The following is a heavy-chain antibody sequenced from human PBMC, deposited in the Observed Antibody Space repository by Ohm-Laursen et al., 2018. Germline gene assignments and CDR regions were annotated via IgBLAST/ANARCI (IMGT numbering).Heavy chain of an antibody. J-gene: IGHJ4*02. Sequence: GESLKISCKGSGYSFANHWIGWVRQMPGKGLEWMGSIYPVDSDTRYSPSFQGQVTISADMSINTAYLQWSSLKASDTATYYCARQEYSSSPIDHWGQGTLVTVSS. D-gene: IGHD2/OR15-2a*01. V-gene: IGHV5-51*01. CDR2: IYPVDSDT. CDR3: ARQEYSSSPIDH. CDR1: GYSFANHW.